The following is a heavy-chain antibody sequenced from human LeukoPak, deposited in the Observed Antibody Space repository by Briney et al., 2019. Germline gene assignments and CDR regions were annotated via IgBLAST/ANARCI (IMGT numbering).Heavy chain of an antibody. CDR3: AKRGVVIRVILVGFHKEAYYFDS. V-gene: IGHV3-23*01. CDR1: GFTFSSYG. CDR2: ISGSGGST. J-gene: IGHJ4*02. D-gene: IGHD3-22*01. Sequence: GGSLRLSCAASGFTFSSYGMHWVRQAPGKGLEWAAGISGSGGSTNYADSVKGRFTISRDTPKNTLFLQVNSLRAEDTAVYFCAKRGVVIRVILVGFHKEAYYFDSWGRGALVTVSS.